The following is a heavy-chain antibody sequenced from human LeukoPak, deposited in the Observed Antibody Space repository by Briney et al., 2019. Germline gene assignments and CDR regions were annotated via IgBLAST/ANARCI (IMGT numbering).Heavy chain of an antibody. V-gene: IGHV3-23*01. D-gene: IGHD2-21*02. CDR1: EFTFSNYG. CDR3: AKDFVVVPGNVNYFDY. CDR2: ISGSGDYT. J-gene: IGHJ4*02. Sequence: GGSLRLSCAASEFTFSNYGMSWVRQAPGKWLEWVSAISGSGDYTYYADSVKGRFTVSRDNSKNTLYVQMKSLRAEDTAVYYCAKDFVVVPGNVNYFDYWGQGTLVTVSS.